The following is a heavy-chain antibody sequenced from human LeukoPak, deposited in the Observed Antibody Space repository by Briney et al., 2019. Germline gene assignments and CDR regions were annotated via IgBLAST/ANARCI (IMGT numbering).Heavy chain of an antibody. J-gene: IGHJ4*02. D-gene: IGHD6-13*01. CDR3: ARDGKQQLGFDY. Sequence: ASVKVSCKASGYTFTSYGISWVRQAPGQGLEWMGWISAYNGKTNHAQNFQGRVTMTTDTSTSTAYRELRSLRSDDTAVYYCARDGKQQLGFDYWGQGTLVPVSS. CDR2: ISAYNGKT. CDR1: GYTFTSYG. V-gene: IGHV1-18*01.